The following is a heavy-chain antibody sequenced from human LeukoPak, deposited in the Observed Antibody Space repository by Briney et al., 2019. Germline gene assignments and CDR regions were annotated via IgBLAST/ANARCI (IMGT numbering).Heavy chain of an antibody. J-gene: IGHJ3*02. Sequence: SETLSLTCAVYGGSFSGYYWSWIRQPPGKGLEWIGSIYYSGSTYYNPSLKSRVTISVDTSKNQFSLKLSSVTAADTAVYYCAIFAYDILTGYSNDAFDIWGQGTMVTVSS. CDR1: GGSFSGYY. D-gene: IGHD3-9*01. CDR2: IYYSGST. V-gene: IGHV4-34*01. CDR3: AIFAYDILTGYSNDAFDI.